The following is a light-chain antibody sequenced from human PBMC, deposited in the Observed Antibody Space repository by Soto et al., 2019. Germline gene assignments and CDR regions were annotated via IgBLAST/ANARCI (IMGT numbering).Light chain of an antibody. CDR2: GAS. CDR1: QSVSSN. Sequence: ERVMTQSPATLSVSPGEKVTLSCRASQSVSSNLAWYQHKPGQSPRLLIYGASARATGIPARFSGGGSGAEYTLTISSLQSEDFAVYYCQQYNNWPWTFGQGTKVDIK. CDR3: QQYNNWPWT. V-gene: IGKV3-15*01. J-gene: IGKJ1*01.